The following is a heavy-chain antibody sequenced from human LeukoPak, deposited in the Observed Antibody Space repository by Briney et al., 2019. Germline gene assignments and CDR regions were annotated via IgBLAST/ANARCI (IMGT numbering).Heavy chain of an antibody. Sequence: SETLSLTCAVYGGSFSGYYWSWIRQPPGKGLEWIGEINHSGSTNYNPSLKSRVTISVDKSKNQVSLKLSSVTAADTAVYYCARAFNFDSSGYPGAWGQGTLVTASS. D-gene: IGHD3-22*01. CDR3: ARAFNFDSSGYPGA. V-gene: IGHV4-34*01. CDR1: GGSFSGYY. CDR2: INHSGST. J-gene: IGHJ5*02.